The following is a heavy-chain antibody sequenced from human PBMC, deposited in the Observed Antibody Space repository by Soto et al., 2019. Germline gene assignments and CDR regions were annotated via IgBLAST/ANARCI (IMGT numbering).Heavy chain of an antibody. J-gene: IGHJ4*02. Sequence: QVQLQESGPGLVKPSQTLSLTCTVSGGSISSGGYYWSWIRQHPGKGLEWIGYIYYSGSTYYNPSLKSRXXIXVXXSTNQFSLKLSSVTAADTAVYYCARGTVRERRFDYWGQGTLVTVSS. CDR2: IYYSGST. CDR1: GGSISSGGYY. D-gene: IGHD3-10*01. V-gene: IGHV4-31*03. CDR3: ARGTVRERRFDY.